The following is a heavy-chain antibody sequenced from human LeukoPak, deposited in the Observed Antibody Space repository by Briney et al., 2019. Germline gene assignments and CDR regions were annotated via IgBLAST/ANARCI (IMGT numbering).Heavy chain of an antibody. J-gene: IGHJ6*03. D-gene: IGHD2-2*01. CDR2: LWYVGSNN. Sequence: PGGSLRLSCAPPGFTSSSIGMHAVCQAPGKGLGWVAFLWYVGSNNYYEDSVKGRFTISRDNSENTLYMQMNSLRAEDTAVYYCAKDPAAITAPDYYYYYYMDVWGKGTTVTVSS. V-gene: IGHV3-30*02. CDR1: GFTSSSIG. CDR3: AKDPAAITAPDYYYYYYMDV.